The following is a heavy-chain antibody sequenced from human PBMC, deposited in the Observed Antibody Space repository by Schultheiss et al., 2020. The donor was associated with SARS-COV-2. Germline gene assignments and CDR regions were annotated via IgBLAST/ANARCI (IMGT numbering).Heavy chain of an antibody. J-gene: IGHJ4*02. V-gene: IGHV3-13*01. CDR2: IGTAGDT. Sequence: GGSLRLSCAASGFTFSSYDMHWVRQATGKGLEWVSAIGTAGDTYYPGSVKGRFTISRENAKNSLYLQMNSLRAEDTAVYYCARVAIFGVVIRAHFDYWGQGTLVTVSS. CDR3: ARVAIFGVVIRAHFDY. CDR1: GFTFSSYD. D-gene: IGHD3-3*01.